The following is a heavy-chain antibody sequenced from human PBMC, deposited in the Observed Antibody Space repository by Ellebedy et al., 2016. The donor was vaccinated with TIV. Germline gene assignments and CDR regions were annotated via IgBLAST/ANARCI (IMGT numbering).Heavy chain of an antibody. CDR2: ISSGVHYI. D-gene: IGHD2/OR15-2a*01. CDR3: TRDAEYNSGSNEY. V-gene: IGHV3-21*01. Sequence: PGGSLRLSCAASGLSFSTYSMNWVRQFPGMGLAWVSSISSGVHYIYYADALKGRVTISRDNAKNSLYLQMNNLRTEDTARYYCTRDAEYNSGSNEYWGHGTLVTVSS. J-gene: IGHJ4*01. CDR1: GLSFSTYS.